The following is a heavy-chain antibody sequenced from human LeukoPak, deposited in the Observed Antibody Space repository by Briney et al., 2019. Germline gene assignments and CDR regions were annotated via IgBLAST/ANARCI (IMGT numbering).Heavy chain of an antibody. J-gene: IGHJ4*02. V-gene: IGHV3-11*01. D-gene: IGHD5-24*01. CDR2: ISSSGSTI. CDR1: GFTFSDYY. CDR3: ARDTRDGYNSLLTFDY. Sequence: PGRSLRLSCAASGFTFSDYYMSWIRQAPGKGLEWVSYISSSGSTIYYADSVKGRFTISRDNAKNSLYLQMNSLRAEDTAVYYCARDTRDGYNSLLTFDYWGQGTLVTVSS.